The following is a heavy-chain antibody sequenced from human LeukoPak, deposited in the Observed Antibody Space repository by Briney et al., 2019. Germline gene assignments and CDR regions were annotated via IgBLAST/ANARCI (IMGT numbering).Heavy chain of an antibody. D-gene: IGHD1-14*01. V-gene: IGHV3-74*01. J-gene: IGHJ4*02. CDR3: ARTNHFFDS. Sequence: RGSLRLSCAASGFTFSSYRMPWVRHAPGKGLVWVSRINGDGSSTDYADSVKGRFTIPRDNAKNTLYLQMNSLRAEDTAMYYCARTNHFFDSWGQGTLVAVSS. CDR2: INGDGSST. CDR1: GFTFSSYR.